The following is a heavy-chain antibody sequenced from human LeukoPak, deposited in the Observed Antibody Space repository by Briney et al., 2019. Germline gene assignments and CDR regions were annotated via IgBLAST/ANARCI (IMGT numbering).Heavy chain of an antibody. CDR1: GFTFSSYG. Sequence: GGSLRLSCAASGFTFSSYGMSWVRQAPGKGLEWVSAISGSGGSTYYADSVKGRFTISRDNSKNTLYLQMNSLRSEDTAVYYCARDVPYDESGYQFDYWGQGTLVTVSS. J-gene: IGHJ4*02. CDR3: ARDVPYDESGYQFDY. V-gene: IGHV3-23*01. CDR2: ISGSGGST. D-gene: IGHD5-18*01.